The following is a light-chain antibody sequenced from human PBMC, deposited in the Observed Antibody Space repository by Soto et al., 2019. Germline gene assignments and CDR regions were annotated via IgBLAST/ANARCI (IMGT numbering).Light chain of an antibody. CDR3: QQFNSYLSYT. V-gene: IGKV1-13*02. J-gene: IGKJ2*01. CDR2: DAS. Sequence: AIQLTQSPSSLSASVGDRVTITCRASQGISRALAWYQQKPGKAPKLLIYDASSLESGVPPRFSGSGSGTDFTLTISSLQPEDFATYYCQQFNSYLSYTFGQGTKLEIK. CDR1: QGISRA.